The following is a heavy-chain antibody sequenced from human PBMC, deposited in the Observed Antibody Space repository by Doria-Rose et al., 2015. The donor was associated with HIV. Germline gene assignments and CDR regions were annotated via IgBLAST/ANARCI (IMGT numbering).Heavy chain of an antibody. J-gene: IGHJ4*02. Sequence: QVTLKESGPVLVKPTETLTLTCTVSGVSLSSPGMGVSWIRQPPGKALEWLASIFSDDERYYKTSLKSRLPISRGTSKSQVVLTMTDMDPVDTATYYCARIKSSRWYHKYYFDFWGQGTLVIVSA. V-gene: IGHV2-26*01. CDR2: IFSDDER. CDR3: ARIKSSRWYHKYYFDF. D-gene: IGHD6-13*01. CDR1: GVSLSSPGMG.